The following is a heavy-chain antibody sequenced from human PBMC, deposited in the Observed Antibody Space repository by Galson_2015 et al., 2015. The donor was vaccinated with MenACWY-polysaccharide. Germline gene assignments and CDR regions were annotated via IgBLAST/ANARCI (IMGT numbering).Heavy chain of an antibody. J-gene: IGHJ5*02. V-gene: IGHV3-9*01. CDR3: ARSRGVYCVSGVCYFDP. Sequence: SVRLSCEASGFSFHDYALTWLRQVPGKGLEWVSSISWISGNLDYADSVRGRFTVSRDNARNALYMHMTSLREEDTALYFCARSRGVYCVSGVCYFDPWGQGTLVTVSS. CDR2: ISWISGNL. CDR1: GFSFHDYA. D-gene: IGHD2-8*01.